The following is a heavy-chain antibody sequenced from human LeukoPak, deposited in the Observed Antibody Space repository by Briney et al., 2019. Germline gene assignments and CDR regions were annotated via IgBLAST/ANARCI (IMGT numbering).Heavy chain of an antibody. J-gene: IGHJ5*02. CDR3: ARAYYCSSTSCYMNDWFDP. CDR1: GYTFTSYG. Sequence: ASVKVSCKASGYTFTSYGISWVRQAPGQGLEWMGWISAYNGNTNYAQKLQGRVTMTTDTSTSTAYMELRSLRSDETAVYYCARAYYCSSTSCYMNDWFDPWGQGTLVTVSS. D-gene: IGHD2-2*02. CDR2: ISAYNGNT. V-gene: IGHV1-18*01.